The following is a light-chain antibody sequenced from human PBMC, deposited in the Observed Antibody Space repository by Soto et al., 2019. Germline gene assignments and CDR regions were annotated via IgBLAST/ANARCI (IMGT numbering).Light chain of an antibody. CDR2: GAS. J-gene: IGKJ1*01. CDR1: QGIGDT. V-gene: IGKV3-15*01. CDR3: QPDGT. Sequence: EIVMTQSPATLSVSPVEGATLSFTSTQGIGDTLAWYQQKPGKAPRLLIYGASTRATGIPARFSGSASGKQFTLTLSSLQYEDFAVYYCQPDGTFGQGPQVDIK.